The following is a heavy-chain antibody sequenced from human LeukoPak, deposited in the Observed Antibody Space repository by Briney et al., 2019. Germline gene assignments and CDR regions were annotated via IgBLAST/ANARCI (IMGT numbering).Heavy chain of an antibody. V-gene: IGHV3-33*05. CDR3: AKDPYRVVVATGNYLDP. CDR2: ISHDGSNI. J-gene: IGHJ5*02. CDR1: GFTFSDCH. D-gene: IGHD2-21*01. Sequence: PGRSLRLSCAASGFTFSDCHIHWVRQAPGKGLEWVAVISHDGSNIHYGDSVKGRFTISRDNSKNTLYLQMNSLRVEDTAVYYCAKDPYRVVVATGNYLDPWGQGTLVTVSA.